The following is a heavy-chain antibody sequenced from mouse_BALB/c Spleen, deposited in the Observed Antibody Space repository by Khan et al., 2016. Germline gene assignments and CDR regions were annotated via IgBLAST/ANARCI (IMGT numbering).Heavy chain of an antibody. CDR3: ARGFYYIYGVYSMDY. Sequence: QVQLQQPGAELMKPGASVKISCKATGNTISSFWIEWIKQRPGHGLEWLGEILPGSGGTNYNEKFKDKATFTADASSNTAYMQLSSLTSEDSAVYYCARGFYYIYGVYSMDYWGQGTAVTVSS. D-gene: IGHD2-12*01. CDR1: GNTISSFW. J-gene: IGHJ4*01. V-gene: IGHV1-9*01. CDR2: ILPGSGGT.